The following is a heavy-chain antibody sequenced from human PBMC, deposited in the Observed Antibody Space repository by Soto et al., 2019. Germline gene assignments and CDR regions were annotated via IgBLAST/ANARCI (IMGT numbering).Heavy chain of an antibody. Sequence: GGSLRLSCAASGFTFSSYAMSWVRQAPGKGLEWVSAISGSGGSTYYADSVKGRFTISRDNSKNTLYLQMNSLRAEDTAVYYCAKDRGFCSSTSCYMHWFDPWGQGTLVTVSS. D-gene: IGHD2-2*02. CDR3: AKDRGFCSSTSCYMHWFDP. J-gene: IGHJ5*02. V-gene: IGHV3-23*01. CDR2: ISGSGGST. CDR1: GFTFSSYA.